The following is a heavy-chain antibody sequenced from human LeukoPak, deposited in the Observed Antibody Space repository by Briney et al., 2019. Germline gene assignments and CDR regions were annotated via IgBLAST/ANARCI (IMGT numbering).Heavy chain of an antibody. V-gene: IGHV3-23*01. D-gene: IGHD6-13*01. CDR2: ISGSGGST. J-gene: IGHJ4*02. CDR3: ALYSSSWYTQEY. CDR1: GFTFSSYA. Sequence: GESLRLSCAASGFTFSSYAMSWVRQAPGKGLEWVSAISGSGGSTYYADSVKGRFTISRDNSKNTLYLQMNSLRAEDTAVYYCALYSSSWYTQEYWGQGTLVTVSS.